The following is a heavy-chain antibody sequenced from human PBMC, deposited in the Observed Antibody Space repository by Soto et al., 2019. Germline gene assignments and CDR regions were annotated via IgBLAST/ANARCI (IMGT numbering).Heavy chain of an antibody. J-gene: IGHJ4*02. CDR2: ISGSADST. D-gene: IGHD2-2*01. CDR1: GFTFDSYA. CDR3: AKSSQISIVVVVPADMNPLDY. V-gene: IGHV3-23*01. Sequence: GGSLRLSCAASGFTFDSYAMSWARQAPGKGLEWVSAISGSADSTYYADSVKGRFTISRDNSRNTLYLQMNSLRAEDTAVYYCAKSSQISIVVVVPADMNPLDYWGQGTLVTVSS.